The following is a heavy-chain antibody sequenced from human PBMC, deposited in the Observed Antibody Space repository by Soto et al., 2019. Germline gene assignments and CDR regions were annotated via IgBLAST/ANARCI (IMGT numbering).Heavy chain of an antibody. CDR3: AREGGGSSSWYGVDYFDY. Sequence: QVQLVQSGAEVKKPGASVKVSCKASGYTFTSYGISWVRQAPGQGLEWMGWISAYNGNTNYAQKLQGRVTMTTDTSTSTASMELRSLRSDDTAVYYCAREGGGSSSWYGVDYFDYWGQGTLVTVSS. D-gene: IGHD6-13*01. J-gene: IGHJ4*02. CDR2: ISAYNGNT. CDR1: GYTFTSYG. V-gene: IGHV1-18*01.